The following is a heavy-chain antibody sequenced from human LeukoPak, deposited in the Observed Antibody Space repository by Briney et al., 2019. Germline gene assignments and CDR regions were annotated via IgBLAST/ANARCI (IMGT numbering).Heavy chain of an antibody. CDR1: GGSIGSYC. V-gene: IGHV4-59*01. CDR2: IFYIGST. CDR3: ARDRIAARELDY. D-gene: IGHD6-6*01. J-gene: IGHJ4*02. Sequence: SETLSLTCTVSGGSIGSYCWSWIRQPPGKGLEWIGYIFYIGSTNYNPSLKSRVTISLDTSKNQFSLKLSSVTAADTAIYYCARDRIAARELDYWGQGTLVTVSS.